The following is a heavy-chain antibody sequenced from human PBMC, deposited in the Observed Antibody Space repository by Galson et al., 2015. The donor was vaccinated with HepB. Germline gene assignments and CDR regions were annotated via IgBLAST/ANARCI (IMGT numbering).Heavy chain of an antibody. Sequence: CAISGDSVSRTSASWHWIRQFPSRGLEWLGRTYYRTKWYDDYEVSVRSRISINPDTSKNQVSLHLNSVTPEDTAVYYCARGEHGNRVSLFDPWGQGILVTVSS. J-gene: IGHJ5*02. V-gene: IGHV6-1*01. D-gene: IGHD1-14*01. CDR2: TYYRTKWYD. CDR3: ARGEHGNRVSLFDP. CDR1: GDSVSRTSAS.